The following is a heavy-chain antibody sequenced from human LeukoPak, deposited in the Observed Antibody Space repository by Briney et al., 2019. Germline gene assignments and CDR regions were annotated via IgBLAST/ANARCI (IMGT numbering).Heavy chain of an antibody. J-gene: IGHJ4*02. CDR2: ISAYNGNT. V-gene: IGHV1-18*01. CDR3: ARVGISRWARGVGYFDY. CDR1: GYTFTSYG. D-gene: IGHD6-13*01. Sequence: ASVKVSCKASGYTFTSYGISWVRQAPGQGLEWMGWISAYNGNTNYAQKLQGRVTMTTDTSTSTAYMALRSLRSDHTAVYYCARVGISRWARGVGYFDYWGQGTLVPVSS.